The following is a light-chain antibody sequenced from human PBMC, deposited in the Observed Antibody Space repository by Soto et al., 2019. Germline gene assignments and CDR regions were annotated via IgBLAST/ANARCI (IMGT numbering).Light chain of an antibody. V-gene: IGLV1-40*01. Sequence: QSVLTQPPSVSGAPGQRVTISCTGSSSNIGAGSDVHWYQQLPGTAPKLLIYDNSNRPSEIPDRFSGSKSGTSASLAITGLQPEDEAHYYCQSYDRSLSTSIFGGGTKLTVL. J-gene: IGLJ2*01. CDR2: DNS. CDR3: QSYDRSLSTSI. CDR1: SSNIGAGSD.